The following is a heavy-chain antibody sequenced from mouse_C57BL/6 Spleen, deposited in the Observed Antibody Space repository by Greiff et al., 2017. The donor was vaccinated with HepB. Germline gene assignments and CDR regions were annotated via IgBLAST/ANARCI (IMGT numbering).Heavy chain of an antibody. CDR2: IDPETGGT. CDR3: TREEFITTVVATYYFDY. D-gene: IGHD1-1*01. CDR1: GYTFTDYE. V-gene: IGHV1-15*01. Sequence: QVQLQQSGAELVRPGASVTLSCKASGYTFTDYEMHWVKQTPVHGLEWIGAIDPETGGTAYNQKFKGKAILTADKSSSTAYMELRSLTSEDSAVYYCTREEFITTVVATYYFDYWGQGTTLTVSS. J-gene: IGHJ2*01.